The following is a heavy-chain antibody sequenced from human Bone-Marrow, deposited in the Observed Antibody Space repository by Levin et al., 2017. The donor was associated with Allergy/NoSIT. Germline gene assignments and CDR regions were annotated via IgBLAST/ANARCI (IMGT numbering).Heavy chain of an antibody. D-gene: IGHD5-18*01. CDR3: ARIMGETAMVTIAPLGIDY. CDR1: GFTFSSYW. J-gene: IGHJ4*02. V-gene: IGHV3-74*01. Sequence: GESLKISCAASGFTFSSYWMHWVRQAPGKGLVWVSRINSDGSSTSYADSVKGRFTISRDNAKNTLYLQMNSLRAEDTAVYYCARIMGETAMVTIAPLGIDYWGQGTLVTVSS. CDR2: INSDGSST.